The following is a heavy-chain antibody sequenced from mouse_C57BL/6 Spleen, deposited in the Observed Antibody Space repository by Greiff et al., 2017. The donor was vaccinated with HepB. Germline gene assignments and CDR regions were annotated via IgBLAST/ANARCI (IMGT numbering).Heavy chain of an antibody. V-gene: IGHV14-3*01. D-gene: IGHD2-4*01. J-gene: IGHJ4*01. CDR3: ARNDYDVGYAMDY. Sequence: VHVKQSVAELVRPGASVKLSCTASGFNIKNTYMHWVKQRPEQGLEWIGRIDPANGNTKYAPKFQGKATITADTSSNTAYLQLSSLTSKDTAIYYCARNDYDVGYAMDYWGQGTSVTVSS. CDR1: GFNIKNTY. CDR2: IDPANGNT.